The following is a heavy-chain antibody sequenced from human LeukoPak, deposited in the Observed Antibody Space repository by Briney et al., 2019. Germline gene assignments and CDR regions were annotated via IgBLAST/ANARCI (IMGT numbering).Heavy chain of an antibody. CDR1: GGTFSSYA. D-gene: IGHD1-26*01. Sequence: ASVKVSCKASGGTFSSYAISWVRQAPGQGLEWMGGIIPIFGTANHAQKFQGRVTITADESTSTAYMELSSLRSEDTAVYYCARSPQYSGSYSRYWGQGTLVTVSS. J-gene: IGHJ4*02. CDR3: ARSPQYSGSYSRY. V-gene: IGHV1-69*13. CDR2: IIPIFGTA.